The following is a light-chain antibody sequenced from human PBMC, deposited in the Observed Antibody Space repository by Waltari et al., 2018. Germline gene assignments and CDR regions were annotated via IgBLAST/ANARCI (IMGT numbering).Light chain of an antibody. V-gene: IGKV4-1*01. J-gene: IGKJ3*01. Sequence: SIRHRAEKKNQLGWDQKKSGQSPKLLIYGASTRESGVPDRFSGSGSGTDFTLTISSLQTEDVAVYYCQQYYSTPFTFGPGTKVDIK. CDR2: GAS. CDR1: SIRHRAEKKNQ. CDR3: QQYYSTPFT.